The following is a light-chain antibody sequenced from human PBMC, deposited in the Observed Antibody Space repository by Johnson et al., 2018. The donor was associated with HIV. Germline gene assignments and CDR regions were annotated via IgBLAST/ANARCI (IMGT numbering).Light chain of an antibody. J-gene: IGLJ1*01. CDR3: GTWDSSLHIGGG. CDR1: SSNIGNNY. CDR2: DNH. Sequence: QSVLTQPPSVSVAPGQKVTISCSGSSSNIGNNYVSWYQQVPGAAPKLLIYDNHKRPSGIPDRFSGSKSGTSATLGITGLQTGDEADYYCGTWDSSLHIGGGFGTGTKGSVL. V-gene: IGLV1-51*01.